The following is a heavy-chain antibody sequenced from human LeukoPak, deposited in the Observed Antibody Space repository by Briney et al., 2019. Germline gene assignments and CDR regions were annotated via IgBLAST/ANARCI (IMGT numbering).Heavy chain of an antibody. D-gene: IGHD6-13*01. Sequence: PGGSLRLSCAASGFTLSSNHMSWVRQAPGKGLEWIGQINHSGSTNYNPSLKSRVTISVDTSKNQFSLKLSSVTAADTAVYYCARAGIAAAGTIRGVKYFQHWGQGTLVTVSS. CDR2: INHSGST. CDR3: ARAGIAAAGTIRGVKYFQH. J-gene: IGHJ1*01. V-gene: IGHV4-34*01. CDR1: GFTLSSNH.